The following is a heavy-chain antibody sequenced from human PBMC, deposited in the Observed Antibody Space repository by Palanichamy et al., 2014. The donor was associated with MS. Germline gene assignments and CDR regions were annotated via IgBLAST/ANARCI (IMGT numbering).Heavy chain of an antibody. D-gene: IGHD3-3*01. CDR2: ISSSSSYI. CDR1: GFTFSSYS. J-gene: IGHJ4*02. Sequence: VQLVESGGGLVKPGGSLRLSCAASGFTFSSYSMNWVRQAPGKGLEWVSSISSSSSYIYYADSVKGRFTISRDNAKNSLYLQMNSLRAEDTAVYYCARPSYDFWSGYGWSFDYWGQGTLVTVSS. V-gene: IGHV3-21*01. CDR3: ARPSYDFWSGYGWSFDY.